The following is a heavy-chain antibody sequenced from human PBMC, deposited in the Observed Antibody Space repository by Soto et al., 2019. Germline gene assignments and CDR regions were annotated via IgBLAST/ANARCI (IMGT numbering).Heavy chain of an antibody. V-gene: IGHV4-39*01. CDR3: ARPLQATWAFAG. CDR2: IYKSGLA. D-gene: IGHD7-27*01. CDR1: GDSMAISDFL. J-gene: IGHJ3*01. Sequence: QLLESGPGLVKPSETLSLSCTVSGDSMAISDFLWGWLRQPPGKGLEWIGGIYKSGLADYNPSLRSSVSVPVNPSRIQLFLNLTSMPAAAGAIYCWARPLQATWAFAGWGQGKLVTVSS.